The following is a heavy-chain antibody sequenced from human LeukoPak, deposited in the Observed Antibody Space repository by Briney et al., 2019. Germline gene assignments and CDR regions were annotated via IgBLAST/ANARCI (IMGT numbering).Heavy chain of an antibody. CDR3: AKTAVPAAHNWFDP. V-gene: IGHV3-30*02. Sequence: GGSLRLSCAASGFTFSSYGMHWVRQAPGKGLEWVAFIRYDGSNKYYADSVKGRFTISRDNSKNTLYLQMNSLRAEDTAVYYCAKTAVPAAHNWFDPWGQGTLVTVSS. CDR1: GFTFSSYG. CDR2: IRYDGSNK. J-gene: IGHJ5*02. D-gene: IGHD2-2*01.